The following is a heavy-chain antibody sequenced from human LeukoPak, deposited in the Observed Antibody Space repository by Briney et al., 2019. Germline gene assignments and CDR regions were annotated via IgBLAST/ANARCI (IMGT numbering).Heavy chain of an antibody. D-gene: IGHD5-18*01. CDR1: GGTFSSYA. CDR3: ARSGYSYGFRRFDY. Sequence: SVKVSCKASGGTFSSYAISWVRQAPGQGLEWMGGIIPIFGTANYAQKFQGRVTITTDESTSTAYMELSSLRSEDTAVYYCARSGYSYGFRRFDYWGQGTLVTVSS. CDR2: IIPIFGTA. J-gene: IGHJ4*02. V-gene: IGHV1-69*05.